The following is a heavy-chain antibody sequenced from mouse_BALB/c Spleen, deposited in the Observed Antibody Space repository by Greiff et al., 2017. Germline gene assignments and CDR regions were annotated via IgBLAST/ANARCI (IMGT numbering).Heavy chain of an antibody. Sequence: VQGVESGPGLVQPSQSLSITCTVSGFSLTSYGVHWVRQSPGKGLEWLGVIWSGGSTDYNAAFISRLSISKDNSKSQVFFKMNSLQANDTAIYYCAREYGNYWFAYWGQGTLVTVSA. CDR3: AREYGNYWFAY. CDR1: GFSLTSYG. D-gene: IGHD2-10*02. J-gene: IGHJ3*01. V-gene: IGHV2-2*02. CDR2: IWSGGST.